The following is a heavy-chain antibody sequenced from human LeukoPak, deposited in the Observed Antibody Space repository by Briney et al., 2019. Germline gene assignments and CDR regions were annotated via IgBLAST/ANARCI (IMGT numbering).Heavy chain of an antibody. D-gene: IGHD2-15*01. CDR1: GFTFSSYW. CDR3: ARDNTAPIVDIVVVVAAAAFDY. V-gene: IGHV3-7*01. CDR2: IKQDGSEK. Sequence: PGGSLRLSCAASGFTFSSYWMSWVRQAPGKGLEWVANIKQDGSEKYYVDSVKGRFTISRDNAKNSLYLQMNSLRAEDTAVYYCARDNTAPIVDIVVVVAAAAFDYWGQGTLVTVSS. J-gene: IGHJ4*02.